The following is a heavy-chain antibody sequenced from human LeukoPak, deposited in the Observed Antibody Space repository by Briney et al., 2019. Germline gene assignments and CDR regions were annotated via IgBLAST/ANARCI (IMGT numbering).Heavy chain of an antibody. J-gene: IGHJ3*02. CDR1: GFTFSDYI. V-gene: IGHV3-72*01. Sequence: GGSLRLSCAASGFTFSDYILAWVRQAPGKGLEWVGRIRRGTNNYTTEYAASVKGRFIISRDDSKNSLYLHMNSLKTEDTAVYHCTRDGGDSTKTAFDMWGQGTMVTVSS. CDR3: TRDGGDSTKTAFDM. D-gene: IGHD2/OR15-2a*01. CDR2: IRRGTNNYTT.